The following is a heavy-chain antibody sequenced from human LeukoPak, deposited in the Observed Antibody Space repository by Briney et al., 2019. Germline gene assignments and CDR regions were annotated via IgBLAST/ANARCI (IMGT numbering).Heavy chain of an antibody. J-gene: IGHJ4*02. CDR2: ISGYNGNT. CDR1: GYTLTSYV. D-gene: IGHD1-26*01. CDR3: ASFSPTTATFDY. V-gene: IGHV1-18*01. Sequence: ASVKVSCKPSGYTLTSYVISWVRQAPGQGPEWMGWISGYNGNTNYAQKLQGRVTMTTDTSTSTAYMELTSLRSDDTAVYYCASFSPTTATFDYWGQGTLVTVSS.